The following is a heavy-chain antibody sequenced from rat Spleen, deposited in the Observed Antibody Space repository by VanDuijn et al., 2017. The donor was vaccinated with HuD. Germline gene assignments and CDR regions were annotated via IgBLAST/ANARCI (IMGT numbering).Heavy chain of an antibody. CDR3: ATLYDGTYYYYIMDA. D-gene: IGHD1-12*02. CDR1: GFTFSNYG. J-gene: IGHJ4*01. CDR2: ITNASGGT. V-gene: IGHV5-19*01. Sequence: EVQLVESGGGLVQPGRSLKLSCAASGFTFSNYGMHWIRQAPTQGLEWVASITNASGGTHYPDSVKGRFTISRDNAKTTLYLQMDSLRSEDTATYYCATLYDGTYYYYIMDAWGQGASVTVSS.